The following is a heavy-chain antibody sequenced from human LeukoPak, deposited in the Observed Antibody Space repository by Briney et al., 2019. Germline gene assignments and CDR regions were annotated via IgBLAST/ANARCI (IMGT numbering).Heavy chain of an antibody. CDR3: ARAIATRVNDY. CDR1: GFTFSTHN. Sequence: GGSLRLSCAASGFTFSTHNMNWVRQAPGKGLEWVSFISSDSRIIYYADSVKGRFTISRDNAKNTVYLQMNSLRAEDTAVYYCARAIATRVNDYWGQGTLVTVSS. J-gene: IGHJ4*02. V-gene: IGHV3-48*04. D-gene: IGHD6-6*01. CDR2: ISSDSRII.